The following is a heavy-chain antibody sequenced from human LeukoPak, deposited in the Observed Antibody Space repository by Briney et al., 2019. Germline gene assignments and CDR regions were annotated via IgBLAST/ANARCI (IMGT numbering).Heavy chain of an antibody. D-gene: IGHD3-22*01. J-gene: IGHJ1*01. Sequence: GASVKVSCKASGGTFSSYAISWVRQAPGQGLEWMGGIIPIFGTANYAQKFQGRVTITADESTSTAYMELSSLRSEDTAVYYCARDGRLFGSSGYPGQPEYFQHWGQGTLVTVSS. CDR1: GGTFSSYA. V-gene: IGHV1-69*13. CDR3: ARDGRLFGSSGYPGQPEYFQH. CDR2: IIPIFGTA.